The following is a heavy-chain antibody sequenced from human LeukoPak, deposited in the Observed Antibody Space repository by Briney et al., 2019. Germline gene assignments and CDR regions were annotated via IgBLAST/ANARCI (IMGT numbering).Heavy chain of an antibody. CDR1: GGSISSGSYY. D-gene: IGHD2-21*01. V-gene: IGHV4-61*02. CDR2: IYTSGST. Sequence: SETLSLTCTVSGGSISSGSYYWSWIRQPAGKGLEWIGRIYTSGSTNYNPSLKSRVTISVDTSKNQFSLKLSSVTAADTAVYYCARSGICGGDCYSEPIDYWGQGTLVTVSS. CDR3: ARSGICGGDCYSEPIDY. J-gene: IGHJ4*02.